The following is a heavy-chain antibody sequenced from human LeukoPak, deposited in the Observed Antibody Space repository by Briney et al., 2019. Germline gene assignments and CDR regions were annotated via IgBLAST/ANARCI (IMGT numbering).Heavy chain of an antibody. Sequence: GGSLRLSCAASGFTFSDYYMSWIRQVPGKGLEWVSYISSSGSTIYYADSVKGRFTISRDNAKNSLYLQMNSLRAEDTAVYYCARELWELLVDYWGQGTLVTVSS. D-gene: IGHD1-26*01. V-gene: IGHV3-11*04. CDR2: ISSSGSTI. CDR3: ARELWELLVDY. J-gene: IGHJ4*02. CDR1: GFTFSDYY.